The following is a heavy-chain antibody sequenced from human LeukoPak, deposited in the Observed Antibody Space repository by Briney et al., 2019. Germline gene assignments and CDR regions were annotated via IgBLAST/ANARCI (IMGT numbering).Heavy chain of an antibody. CDR3: ARGHAGDPRGAIRY. Sequence: ASVTVSCKASGYTFTGYYMHWVRQAPGQGLEWMGWINPNSGGTNYAQKFQGRVTMTRDTSISTAYMELSRLRSDDTAVYYCARGHAGDPRGAIRYWGQGTLVTVSS. V-gene: IGHV1-2*02. CDR1: GYTFTGYY. CDR2: INPNSGGT. J-gene: IGHJ4*02. D-gene: IGHD7-27*01.